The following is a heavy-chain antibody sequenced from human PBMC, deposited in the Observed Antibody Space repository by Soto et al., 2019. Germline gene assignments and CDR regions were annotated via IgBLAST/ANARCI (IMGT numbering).Heavy chain of an antibody. V-gene: IGHV3-23*01. CDR1: GLTCIGYV. CDR2: IGGSGTT. D-gene: IGHD6-6*01. J-gene: IGHJ4*02. CDR3: AKGSASTRPYYFDF. Sequence: GGSLRPSSTSSGLTCIGYVMIWVRQAPGKGLEWVAAIGGSGTTYHADSVEGRFTISRDNSKNTLYLQMNSLRAEDTAVYYCAKGSASTRPYYFDFWGQGILVTVSS.